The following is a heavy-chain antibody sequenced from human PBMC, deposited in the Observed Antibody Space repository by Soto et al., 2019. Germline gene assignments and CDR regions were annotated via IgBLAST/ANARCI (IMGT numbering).Heavy chain of an antibody. V-gene: IGHV4-59*08. CDR3: ARRHYYSGFLDY. CDR2: IYYSGST. Sequence: SETLSLTCTVSGGSISSYYWSWIRQPPGKGLEWIGYIYYSGSTNYNPSLKSRVTISVDTSKNQFSLKLSSVTAADTAVYYCARRHYYSGFLDYWGQGTLVTVSS. D-gene: IGHD5-12*01. J-gene: IGHJ4*02. CDR1: GGSISSYY.